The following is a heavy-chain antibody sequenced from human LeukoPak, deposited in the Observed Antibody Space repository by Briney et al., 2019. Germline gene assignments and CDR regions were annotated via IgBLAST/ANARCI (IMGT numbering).Heavy chain of an antibody. J-gene: IGHJ5*02. CDR3: ARDRRVCSGGSCYWFDP. CDR2: ISSSGSTI. V-gene: IGHV3-11*01. Sequence: GGSLRLSCAASGFTLSDYYMSWIRQAPGKGLEWVSYISSSGSTIYYADSVKGRFTIFRDNAKNSLYLQMNSLRAEDTAVYYCARDRRVCSGGSCYWFDPWGQGTLVTVSS. D-gene: IGHD2-15*01. CDR1: GFTLSDYY.